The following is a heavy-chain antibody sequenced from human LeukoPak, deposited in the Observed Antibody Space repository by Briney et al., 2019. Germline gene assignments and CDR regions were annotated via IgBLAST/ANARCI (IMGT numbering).Heavy chain of an antibody. CDR3: ARHDGYSYGYDWFDP. J-gene: IGHJ5*02. CDR1: GGSFSGYY. CDR2: INHSGST. V-gene: IGHV4-34*01. D-gene: IGHD5-18*01. Sequence: PSETLSLTCAVYGGSFSGYYWSWIRQPPGKGLEWIGEINHSGSTNYNPSLKSRATISVDTSKNQFSLKLSSVTAADTAVYYCARHDGYSYGYDWFDPWGQGTLVTVSS.